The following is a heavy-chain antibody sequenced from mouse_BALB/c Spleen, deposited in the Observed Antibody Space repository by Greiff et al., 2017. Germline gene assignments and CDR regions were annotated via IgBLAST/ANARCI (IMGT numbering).Heavy chain of an antibody. V-gene: IGHV1S126*01. J-gene: IGHJ4*01. CDR1: GYSFTSYW. Sequence: QVQLKESGPQLVRPGASVKISCKASGYSFTSYWMHWVKQRPGQGLEWIGMIDPSDSETRLNQKFKDKATLTVDKSSSTAYMQLSSPTSEDSAVYYCARTYSHAMDYWGQGTSVTVSS. D-gene: IGHD2-10*01. CDR3: ARTYSHAMDY. CDR2: IDPSDSET.